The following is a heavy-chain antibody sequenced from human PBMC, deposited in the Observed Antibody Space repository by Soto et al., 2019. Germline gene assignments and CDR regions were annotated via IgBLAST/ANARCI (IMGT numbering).Heavy chain of an antibody. V-gene: IGHV3-49*04. D-gene: IGHD2-15*01. CDR2: IISKAYGGTT. CDR3: TRRKGRRYCSGGSCYSGRNYYYYGMDV. CDR1: GFTCGDYA. J-gene: IGHJ6*02. Sequence: GSLKVSCTAAGFTCGDYAMSWVRQAPGKGLEWVGFIISKAYGGTTEYAASVKGRFTISRDDSKSIAYLQMNSLKTEDTAVYYCTRRKGRRYCSGGSCYSGRNYYYYGMDVWGHGTTVTVSS.